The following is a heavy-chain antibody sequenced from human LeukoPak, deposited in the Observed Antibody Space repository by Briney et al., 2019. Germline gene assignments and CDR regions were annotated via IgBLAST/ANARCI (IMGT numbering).Heavy chain of an antibody. D-gene: IGHD3-22*01. CDR3: ATSPITMIVVAVDY. Sequence: ASVKVSCKASGYTFTSYDINWVRQATGQGLEWMGWMNPNSGNTGYAQKFQGRVTITADTSTDTAYMELSSLRSEDTAVYYCATSPITMIVVAVDYWGQGTLVTVSS. J-gene: IGHJ4*02. V-gene: IGHV1-8*01. CDR1: GYTFTSYD. CDR2: MNPNSGNT.